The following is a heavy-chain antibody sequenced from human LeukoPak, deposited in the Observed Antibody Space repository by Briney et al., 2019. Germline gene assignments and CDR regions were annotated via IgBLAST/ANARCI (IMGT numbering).Heavy chain of an antibody. V-gene: IGHV3-11*01. J-gene: IGHJ4*02. Sequence: GGSLRLSCAASGFTFSDYYMSWIRQAPGKGLEWVSYISSSGSTIYYAGSVKGRFTISRDNAKNSLYLQMNSLRAEDTAVYYCARTFNYYDSSGYDYWGQGTLVTVSS. D-gene: IGHD3-22*01. CDR2: ISSSGSTI. CDR3: ARTFNYYDSSGYDY. CDR1: GFTFSDYY.